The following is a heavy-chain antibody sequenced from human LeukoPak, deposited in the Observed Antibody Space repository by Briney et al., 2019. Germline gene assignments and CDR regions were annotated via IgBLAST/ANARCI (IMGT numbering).Heavy chain of an antibody. V-gene: IGHV3-43*02. CDR2: ISGDGGST. D-gene: IGHD3-10*01. J-gene: IGHJ4*02. CDR1: GFTFDDYA. CDR3: AKDITALLWFGVAFGY. Sequence: QTGGSLRLSCAASGFTFDDYAMHWVRQAPGKGLEWVSLISGDGGSTYYADSVKGRFTISRDNSKNSLYLQMNSLRTEDTALYYCAKDITALLWFGVAFGYWGQGTLVTVSS.